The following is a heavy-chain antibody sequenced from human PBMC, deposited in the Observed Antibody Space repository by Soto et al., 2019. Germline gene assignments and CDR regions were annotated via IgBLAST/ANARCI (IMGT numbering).Heavy chain of an antibody. CDR2: IKSKTDGGTT. D-gene: IGHD5-12*01. V-gene: IGHV3-15*01. Sequence: GGSLRLSCAASGFTFSNARMSWVRQAPGKGLEWVGRIKSKTDGGTTDYAAPVKGRFTISRDDSKNTLYLQMNSLKTEDTAVYYCTTRVMATIFDYWGQGTLVTVSS. J-gene: IGHJ4*02. CDR3: TTRVMATIFDY. CDR1: GFTFSNAR.